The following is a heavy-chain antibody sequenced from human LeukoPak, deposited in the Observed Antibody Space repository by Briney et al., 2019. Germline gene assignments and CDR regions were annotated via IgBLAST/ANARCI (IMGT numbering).Heavy chain of an antibody. CDR3: ARVRGLGVITPYLDY. CDR2: VSYRGST. J-gene: IGHJ4*02. D-gene: IGHD3-16*02. CDR1: GGSISSDH. V-gene: IGHV4-59*08. Sequence: SETLSLTCTVSGGSISSDHWGWIRQPPGKGLEWIGCVSYRGSTNYNPSLESRVTISLDTSKNQFALKLSSVTAADTAAYYCARVRGLGVITPYLDYWGQGTLVTVSS.